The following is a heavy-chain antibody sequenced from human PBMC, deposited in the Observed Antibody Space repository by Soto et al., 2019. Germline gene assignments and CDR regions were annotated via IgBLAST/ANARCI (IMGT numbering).Heavy chain of an antibody. CDR3: ARHVYSSGCFDY. V-gene: IGHV4-39*01. D-gene: IGHD6-19*01. CDR1: GGSISSSSYY. J-gene: IGHJ4*02. CDR2: IYYSGST. Sequence: PSETLSLTCTVSGGSISSSSYYWGWIRQPPGKGLEWIGSIYYSGSTYYNPSLKSRVTISVDTSKNQFSLKLSSVTAADTAVYYCARHVYSSGCFDYWGQGTLVTVSS.